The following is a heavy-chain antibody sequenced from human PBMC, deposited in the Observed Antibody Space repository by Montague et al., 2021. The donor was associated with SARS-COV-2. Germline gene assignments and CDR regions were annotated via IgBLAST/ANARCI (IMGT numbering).Heavy chain of an antibody. D-gene: IGHD4-23*01. CDR3: VRDHPYGGPRVAYEI. V-gene: IGHV4-59*01. J-gene: IGHJ3*02. Sequence: GGPVNYNPSLGSRVTISTDTSMNQLSLKVNSVTAADTAVYYCVRDHPYGGPRVAYEIWGQGTVVIVYS. CDR2: GGPV.